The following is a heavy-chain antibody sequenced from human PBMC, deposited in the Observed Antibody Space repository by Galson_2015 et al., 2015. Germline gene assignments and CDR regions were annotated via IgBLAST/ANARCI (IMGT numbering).Heavy chain of an antibody. V-gene: IGHV4-31*03. CDR2: IYYSGST. CDR1: GGSISSDGYY. Sequence: LSLTCTVSGGSISSDGYYWSWIRQHPGKGLEWIGYIYYSGSTYYNPSLKSRISISVDTSKNQFSLKLNSVTAADTAVFYCARIPRYYFDNTGYYYVGYFDLWGRGTLVTVSS. D-gene: IGHD3-22*01. J-gene: IGHJ2*01. CDR3: ARIPRYYFDNTGYYYVGYFDL.